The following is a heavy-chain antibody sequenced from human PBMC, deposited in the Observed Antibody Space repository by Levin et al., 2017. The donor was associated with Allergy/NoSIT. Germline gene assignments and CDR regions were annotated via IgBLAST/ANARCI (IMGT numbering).Heavy chain of an antibody. J-gene: IGHJ3*02. CDR1: GFSFSNYW. D-gene: IGHD2-8*01. Sequence: GGSLRLSCAASGFSFSNYWMTWVRQAPGKGLEWVANIKRDGSENRFVDSVRGRFTISRDNAKNSLYLQMNSLRAEDTAVYYCVRDRTSCNNGACYDVFDIWGQGTRVTVSS. CDR3: VRDRTSCNNGACYDVFDI. CDR2: IKRDGSEN. V-gene: IGHV3-7*01.